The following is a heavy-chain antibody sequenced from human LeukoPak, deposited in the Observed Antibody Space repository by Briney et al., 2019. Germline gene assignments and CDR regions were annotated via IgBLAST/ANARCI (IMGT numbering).Heavy chain of an antibody. CDR1: GGSISTSSYY. J-gene: IGHJ4*02. Sequence: SETLSLTCTVSGGSISTSSYYWGWVRQPPGKGLEWIGNIFYSGSTYYSPSLKSRVTISLDTSRNQFSLKLSSVTAADTAVYYCARGRPLWPRGVYFDYWGQGTLVTVSS. CDR3: ARGRPLWPRGVYFDY. V-gene: IGHV4-39*07. D-gene: IGHD2-21*01. CDR2: IFYSGST.